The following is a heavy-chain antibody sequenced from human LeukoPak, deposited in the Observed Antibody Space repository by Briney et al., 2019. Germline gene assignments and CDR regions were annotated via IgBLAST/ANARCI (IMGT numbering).Heavy chain of an antibody. CDR2: INPNSGGT. V-gene: IGHV1-2*02. CDR1: GYTFTNSY. CDR3: ARARFVNSGSYYERRNWFDP. D-gene: IGHD1-26*01. J-gene: IGHJ5*02. Sequence: ASVKVSCKASGYTFTNSYIHWVRQAPGQGLEWMGWINPNSGGTNYAQKFQGRVTMTRDTSISTAYMELSRLRSDDTAVYYCARARFVNSGSYYERRNWFDPWGQGTLVTVSS.